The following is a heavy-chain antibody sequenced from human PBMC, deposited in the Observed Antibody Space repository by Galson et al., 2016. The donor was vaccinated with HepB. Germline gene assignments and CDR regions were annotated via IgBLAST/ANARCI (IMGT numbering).Heavy chain of an antibody. J-gene: IGHJ5*02. Sequence: TLSLTCTVSGGSIRSTTYYWNWIRQRPVKGLEWIGYIYYSGSTYYNPSLKSRVSISVDTSKNQFSLKLMSVTAADTAIYYCSRGPDRRGLDPWGQGTLVTVSS. D-gene: IGHD1-14*01. CDR2: IYYSGST. V-gene: IGHV4-31*03. CDR1: GGSIRSTTYY. CDR3: SRGPDRRGLDP.